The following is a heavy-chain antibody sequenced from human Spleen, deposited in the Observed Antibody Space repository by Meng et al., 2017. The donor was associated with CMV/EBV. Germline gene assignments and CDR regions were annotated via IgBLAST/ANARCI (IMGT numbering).Heavy chain of an antibody. CDR3: AKRYYYDSSGPTDY. J-gene: IGHJ4*02. CDR2: ISSSSSYI. D-gene: IGHD3-22*01. V-gene: IGHV3-21*01. Sequence: GESLKISCAASGFTFSTYNMNWVRQAPGKGLEWVSSISSSSSYIYYADSVKGRFTIPRDNAKNSLYLQMNSLRAEDTAVYYCAKRYYYDSSGPTDYWGQGTLVTVSS. CDR1: GFTFSTYN.